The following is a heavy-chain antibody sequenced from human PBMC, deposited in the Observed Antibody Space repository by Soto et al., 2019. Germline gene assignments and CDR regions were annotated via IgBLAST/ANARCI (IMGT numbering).Heavy chain of an antibody. V-gene: IGHV3-48*01. CDR1: GFILSDCA. J-gene: IGHJ6*03. CDR3: ARALSWGSNWYYYMDV. CDR2: ISSSSSVI. Sequence: EVQLVESGGGLVQPGGSLRLSCATSGFILSDCAMNWVRQAPGKGLEWVSYISSSSSVIDYADSVKGRFTVARDNARNSLYLQMNSLRAEDPAVYYCARALSWGSNWYYYMDVWGKGTTVTVSS. D-gene: IGHD7-27*01.